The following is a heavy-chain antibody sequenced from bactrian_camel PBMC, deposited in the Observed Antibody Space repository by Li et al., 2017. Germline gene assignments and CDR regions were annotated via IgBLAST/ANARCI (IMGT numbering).Heavy chain of an antibody. CDR2: VDSNGVT. CDR3: AAAFLLPTRYARSWYMQSDYPY. Sequence: HVQLVESGGGSVRPGGSLTLSCTASESTYRSICMAWFRQAPGSQRETVATVDSNGVTKVAGSVKGRFTLSKDNAKNTLYLQMNSLKPEDTAMYYCAAAFLLPTRYARSWYMQSDYPYWGQGTQVTVS. D-gene: IGHD1*01. CDR1: ESTYRSIC. V-gene: IGHV3S53*01. J-gene: IGHJ4*01.